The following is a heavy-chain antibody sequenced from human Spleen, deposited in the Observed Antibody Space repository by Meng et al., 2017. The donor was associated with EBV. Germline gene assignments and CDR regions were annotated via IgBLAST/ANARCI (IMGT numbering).Heavy chain of an antibody. CDR2: FLPTLGAP. Sequence: QVQLGQYAAEVKKPGSSVTVSCKTSGGPFRNYAISWGRQAPGQGLEWLGGFLPTLGAPNYAQKFHGRVSITADESTSTHYMDLSSLRSEDTAVYYCASESGRGYTPDYWGQGTLVTVSS. V-gene: IGHV1-69*01. D-gene: IGHD3-10*01. CDR1: GGPFRNYA. CDR3: ASESGRGYTPDY. J-gene: IGHJ4*02.